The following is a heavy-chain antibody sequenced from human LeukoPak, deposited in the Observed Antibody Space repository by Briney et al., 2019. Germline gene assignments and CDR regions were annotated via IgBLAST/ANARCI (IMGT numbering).Heavy chain of an antibody. J-gene: IGHJ4*02. CDR1: GGSISSYY. CDR3: ARGGYSYDTDY. V-gene: IGHV4-59*01. D-gene: IGHD5-18*01. CDR2: IYYSGST. Sequence: SETLSLTCTVSGGSISSYYWSWIRQPPGKGLEWIGYIYYSGSTNYNPSLKSRVTISVDTSKNQFSLKLSSATAADTAVYYCARGGYSYDTDYWGQGTLVTVSS.